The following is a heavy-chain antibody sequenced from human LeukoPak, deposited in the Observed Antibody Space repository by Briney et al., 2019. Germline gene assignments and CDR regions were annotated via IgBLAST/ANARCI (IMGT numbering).Heavy chain of an antibody. J-gene: IGHJ1*01. CDR1: GCTVSSDY. D-gene: IGHD6-13*01. Sequence: GGSLTLSCAASGCTVSSDYMTWVRQAPAKGLEWVSVIYSGGNTFYTDSVKGRFTISRDSSKNTLYLQMNSLRAEDTAVYYCAKDLAAAGVPQYFQHWGQGTLVTVSS. CDR3: AKDLAAAGVPQYFQH. CDR2: IYSGGNT. V-gene: IGHV3-66*01.